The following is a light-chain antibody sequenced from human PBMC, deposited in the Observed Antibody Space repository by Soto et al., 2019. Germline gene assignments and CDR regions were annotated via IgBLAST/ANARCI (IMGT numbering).Light chain of an antibody. J-gene: IGKJ1*01. CDR1: QSVSSN. CDR2: GAS. V-gene: IGKV3-15*01. CDR3: QQYNNWPPWS. Sequence: EIVMTQSPATLSVSPGERATLSCRASQSVSSNIAWYQHKSGQAPRLLIYGASTRATGTPARFSGSGSGTEFTLTISSVQSEVFAVYYCQQYNNWPPWSFGQGTKVVI.